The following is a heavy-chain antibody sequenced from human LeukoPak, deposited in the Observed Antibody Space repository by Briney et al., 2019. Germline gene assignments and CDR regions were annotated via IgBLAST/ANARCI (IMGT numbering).Heavy chain of an antibody. Sequence: PGGFLRLSCAASGFTFSTYAMHWVRQAPGKGLEYVSSISTNGVTTYYANSVKGRFTISRDNSESTLYLQMGSLRAEDMAVYYCARDYSGSGSYDYWGQGTLVTVSS. CDR2: ISTNGVTT. CDR1: GFTFSTYA. J-gene: IGHJ4*02. CDR3: ARDYSGSGSYDY. V-gene: IGHV3-64*01. D-gene: IGHD3-10*01.